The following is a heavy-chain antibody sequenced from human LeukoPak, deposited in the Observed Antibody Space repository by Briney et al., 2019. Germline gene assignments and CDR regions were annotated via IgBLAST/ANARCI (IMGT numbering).Heavy chain of an antibody. CDR1: GFTFSTYS. J-gene: IGHJ4*02. CDR2: ISSSSSHI. V-gene: IGHV3-21*01. Sequence: GGSLRLSCAASGFTFSTYSMNWVRQAPGKGLEWVSSISSSSSHIYYADSVKGRFTISRDNAKNSLYLQMNSPRAEDTAVYYCARDLAAGSGSFDYWGQGTLVTVSS. D-gene: IGHD1-26*01. CDR3: ARDLAAGSGSFDY.